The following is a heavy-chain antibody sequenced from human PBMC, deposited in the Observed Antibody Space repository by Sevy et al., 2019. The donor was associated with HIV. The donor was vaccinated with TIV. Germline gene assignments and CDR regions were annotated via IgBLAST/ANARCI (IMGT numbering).Heavy chain of an antibody. CDR2: IKSKTDGGTT. V-gene: IGHV3-15*01. D-gene: IGHD2-15*01. CDR1: GFTFSNAW. Sequence: GGSLRLSCAASGFTFSNAWMSWVRQAPGKGLEWVGRIKSKTDGGTTDYAAPVKGRFTISRDDSKNTRYRQMNSLKTEDTAVYYCTTGLQVVVAATALIFDYWGQGTLVTVSS. J-gene: IGHJ4*02. CDR3: TTGLQVVVAATALIFDY.